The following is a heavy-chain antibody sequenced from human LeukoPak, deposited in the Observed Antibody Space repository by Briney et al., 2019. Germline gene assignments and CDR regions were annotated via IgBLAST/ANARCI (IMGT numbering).Heavy chain of an antibody. CDR3: ARVFVVVTAPHGDAFDI. D-gene: IGHD2-21*02. CDR1: GGSISSSNW. CDR2: IYHSGST. J-gene: IGHJ3*02. V-gene: IGHV4-4*02. Sequence: SETLSLTCAVSGGSISSSNWWSWVRQPPGKGLEWIGEIYHSGSTNYNPSLKSRVTISVDKSKNQFSLKLSSVTAADTAVYYCARVFVVVTAPHGDAFDIWGQGTMVTVSS.